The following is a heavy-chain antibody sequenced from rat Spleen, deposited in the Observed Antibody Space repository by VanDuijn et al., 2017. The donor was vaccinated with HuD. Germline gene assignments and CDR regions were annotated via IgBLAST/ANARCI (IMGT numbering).Heavy chain of an antibody. Sequence: QVQLKESGPGLVQSSRTLSLTCTVSGFSLTSYGVSWVRQPPGKGLEWIAAIWSGGRTYYKSALKSRLSISRDTSKNQLYLKMNSLQTEDTATYYGARADIAAISTGGIWGQGVMVTVSS. CDR1: GFSLTSYG. CDR3: ARADIAAISTGGI. CDR2: IWSGGRT. D-gene: IGHD1-2*01. J-gene: IGHJ2*01. V-gene: IGHV2-4*01.